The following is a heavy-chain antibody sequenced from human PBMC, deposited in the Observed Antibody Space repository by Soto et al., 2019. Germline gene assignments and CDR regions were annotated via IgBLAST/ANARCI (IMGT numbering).Heavy chain of an antibody. J-gene: IGHJ4*02. CDR2: ISGSSSDT. CDR3: ATGPRRLSD. V-gene: IGHV3-11*05. Sequence: QVQLVESGGGLVKPGGSLRLSCAASEFTFSDYYMSWIRQAPGKGLESLSYISGSSSDTNYADSVRGRFTISRDNAKNSLYLQMNSLRADDTAVYYCATGPRRLSDWGQGTLVIVSS. D-gene: IGHD3-3*01. CDR1: EFTFSDYY.